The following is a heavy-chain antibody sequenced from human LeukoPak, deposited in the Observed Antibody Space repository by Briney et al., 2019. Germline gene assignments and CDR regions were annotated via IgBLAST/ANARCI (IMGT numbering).Heavy chain of an antibody. CDR3: ARARYSSGWYGGANWFDP. J-gene: IGHJ5*02. CDR2: IYPGDSDT. V-gene: IGHV5-51*01. D-gene: IGHD6-19*01. Sequence: GESLKISCKGSGYSFTSYWIGWVRQMPGKGLEWMGIIYPGDSDTRYSPSFQGPVTISADKSISTAYLQWSSLKASDPAMYYCARARYSSGWYGGANWFDPWGQGTLVTVSS. CDR1: GYSFTSYW.